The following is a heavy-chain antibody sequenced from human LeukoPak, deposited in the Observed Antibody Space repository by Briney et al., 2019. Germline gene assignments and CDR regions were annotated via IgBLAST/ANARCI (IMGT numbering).Heavy chain of an antibody. CDR2: IYYSGST. D-gene: IGHD3-3*01. Sequence: SETLSLTCTVSGGSISSHYWSWIRQPPGKGLEWIGYIYYSGSTNYNPSLKSRVTISVDTSKNQFSLKLSSVTAADTAVYYCARVKYYDFWSGYSYYYYYMDVWGKGTTVTVSS. CDR3: ARVKYYDFWSGYSYYYYYMDV. J-gene: IGHJ6*03. V-gene: IGHV4-59*11. CDR1: GGSISSHY.